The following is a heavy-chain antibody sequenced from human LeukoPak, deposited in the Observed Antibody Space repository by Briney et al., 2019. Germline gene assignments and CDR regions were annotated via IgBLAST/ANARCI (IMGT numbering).Heavy chain of an antibody. CDR3: ASLDPGALAFDI. V-gene: IGHV3-48*01. J-gene: IGHJ3*02. D-gene: IGHD1-26*01. CDR2: ISSSSSTI. CDR1: GFTFSSYS. Sequence: PGGSLRLSCVASGFTFSSYSMNWVRQAPGKGLEWVSYISSSSSTIYYADSVKGRFTISRDNAKNSLYLQMNSLRAEDTAVYYCASLDPGALAFDIWGQGTMVTVSS.